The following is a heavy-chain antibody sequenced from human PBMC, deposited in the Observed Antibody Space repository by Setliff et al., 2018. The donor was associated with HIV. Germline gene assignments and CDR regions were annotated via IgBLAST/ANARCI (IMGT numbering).Heavy chain of an antibody. J-gene: IGHJ5*02. CDR3: ARGGASSKYLDP. Sequence: SETLSLICTVSGGSISPYYWSWIRQPPGKGLEWIAWISDSGTTNYNPSLKSRVTLSVDTSKNQFSLSLTSVTGADTAVYYCARGGASSKYLDPWGQGTLVTVSS. CDR2: ISDSGTT. CDR1: GGSISPYY. V-gene: IGHV4-59*01. D-gene: IGHD2-15*01.